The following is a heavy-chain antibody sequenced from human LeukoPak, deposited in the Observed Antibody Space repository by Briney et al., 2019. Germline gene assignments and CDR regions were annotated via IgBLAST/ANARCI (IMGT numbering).Heavy chain of an antibody. CDR3: ARVRVSGSGYYHLDAFDI. V-gene: IGHV4-34*01. CDR1: GGSFSGYY. D-gene: IGHD3-22*01. CDR2: INHSGST. Sequence: SETLSLTCAVYGGSFSGYYWSWIRQPPGKGLEWIGEINHSGSTNYNPSLKSRVTISVDTSKNQFSLKLSSVTAADTAVYYCARVRVSGSGYYHLDAFDIWGQGTMVTVSS. J-gene: IGHJ3*02.